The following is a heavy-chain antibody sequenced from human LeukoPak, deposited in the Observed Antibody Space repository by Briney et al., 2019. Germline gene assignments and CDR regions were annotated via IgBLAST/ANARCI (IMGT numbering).Heavy chain of an antibody. D-gene: IGHD3-22*01. CDR3: ARDETPGITIIVENAFDI. CDR1: GFTFSSYS. J-gene: IGHJ3*02. CDR2: ISTSSSYI. Sequence: PGGSLRLSCAASGFTFSSYSMNWVRQAPGKGLEWVSSISTSSSYIYYADSVKGRFIISRDNAKNSLYLQMNSLRAEDTAVYYCARDETPGITIIVENAFDIWGQGTMVTVSS. V-gene: IGHV3-21*04.